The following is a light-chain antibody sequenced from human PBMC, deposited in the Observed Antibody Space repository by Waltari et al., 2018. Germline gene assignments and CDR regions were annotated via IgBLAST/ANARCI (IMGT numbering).Light chain of an antibody. V-gene: IGKV3-20*01. Sequence: EIVLTQSPGTLSLSRGERATVSCRASQSVSRALAWYQQKPAQAPRLLIYGASTRATGIPDRFSGSGSGTDFSLTISRLEPDDFAVYYCQHYLRLPVTFGQGTTVEI. CDR2: GAS. J-gene: IGKJ1*01. CDR3: QHYLRLPVT. CDR1: QSVSRA.